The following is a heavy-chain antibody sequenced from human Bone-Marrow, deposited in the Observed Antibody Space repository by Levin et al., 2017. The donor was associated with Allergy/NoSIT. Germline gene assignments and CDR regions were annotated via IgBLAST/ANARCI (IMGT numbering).Heavy chain of an antibody. Sequence: HAGGSLRLSCVASGFTLRNYDMHWVRQVQGGGLEWVATIGPTVGDTYYADSVKGRFIISRENANNSVFLQMSGLRVGDTAVYYCSRGAAVGFRYERSQYYSNFDKWGQGILVTVSS. V-gene: IGHV3-13*01. CDR3: SRGAAVGFRYERSQYYSNFDK. CDR1: GFTLRNYD. D-gene: IGHD3-22*01. CDR2: IGPTVGDT. J-gene: IGHJ4*02.